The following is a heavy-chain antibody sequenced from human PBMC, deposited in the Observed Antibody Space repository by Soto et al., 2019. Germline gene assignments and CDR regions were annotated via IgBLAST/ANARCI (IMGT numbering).Heavy chain of an antibody. J-gene: IGHJ6*02. CDR3: ARDPLRGSSSWTTYYYYGMDV. CDR2: ISSSSSYI. V-gene: IGHV3-21*01. CDR1: GFTFSSYS. D-gene: IGHD6-13*01. Sequence: PGGSLRLSCAASGFTFSSYSMNWVRQAPGKGLEWVSSISSSSSYIYYADSVKGRFTISRDNAKNSLYLQMNSLRAEDTAVYYCARDPLRGSSSWTTYYYYGMDVWGQGTTVTVSS.